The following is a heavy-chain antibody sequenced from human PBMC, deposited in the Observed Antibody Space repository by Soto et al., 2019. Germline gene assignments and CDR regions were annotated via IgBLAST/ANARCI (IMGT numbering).Heavy chain of an antibody. V-gene: IGHV3-9*01. CDR3: AKGGSYGYPLPLDY. CDR1: GFTFDDYA. J-gene: IGHJ4*02. CDR2: ISWNSGSI. D-gene: IGHD5-18*01. Sequence: PGGSLRLSXAASGFTFDDYAMHWVRQAPGKGLEWVSGISWNSGSIGYADSVKGRFTISRDNAKNSLYLQMNSLRAEDTALYYCAKGGSYGYPLPLDYWGQGTLVTVSS.